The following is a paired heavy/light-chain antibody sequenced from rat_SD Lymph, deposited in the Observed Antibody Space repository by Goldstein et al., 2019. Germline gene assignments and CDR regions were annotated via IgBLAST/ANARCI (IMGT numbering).Heavy chain of an antibody. CDR1: GFTFSNYY. V-gene: IGHV5-27*01. J-gene: IGHJ2*01. CDR3: TTGGYTTDYYDYFDY. D-gene: IGHD1-6*01. CDR2: ISTGGGST. Sequence: EVQLVESGGGLVQPGRSLKLSCAASGFTFSNYYMAWVRQAPTKGLEWVAYISTGGGSTYYRDSVKGRFTISRDNAKSTLYLQMDSLRSEDTATYYCTTGGYTTDYYDYFDYWGQGVMVTVSS.
Light chain of an antibody. CDR2: SAT. Sequence: DIQMTQSPASLSASLEEIVTITCQASQDIGNWLAWYQQKPGKSPQLLIHSATSLADGIPSRFSGSRSGTQYSLKISRLQVEDTGIYYCLQRYSNPWTFGGGTKLELK. CDR3: LQRYSNPWT. V-gene: IGKV12S20*01. J-gene: IGKJ1*01. CDR1: QDIGNW.